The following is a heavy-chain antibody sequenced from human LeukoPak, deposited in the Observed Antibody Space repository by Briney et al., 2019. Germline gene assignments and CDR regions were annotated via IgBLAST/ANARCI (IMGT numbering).Heavy chain of an antibody. CDR3: ARDRRVRYLDY. V-gene: IGHV3-33*01. Sequence: GRSLRLSCAASGFTFSSYGMHWVRQAPGKGLEWVAVIWYDGSNKYYADSVKGRFTISRDNAKNSLYLQMNSLRAEDTAVYYCARDRRVRYLDYWGQGTLVTVSS. D-gene: IGHD3-10*01. CDR1: GFTFSSYG. J-gene: IGHJ4*02. CDR2: IWYDGSNK.